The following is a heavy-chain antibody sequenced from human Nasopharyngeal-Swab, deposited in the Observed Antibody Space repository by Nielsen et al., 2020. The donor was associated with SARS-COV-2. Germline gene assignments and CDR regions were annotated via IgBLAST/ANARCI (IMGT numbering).Heavy chain of an antibody. V-gene: IGHV3-66*01. J-gene: IGHJ6*03. Sequence: GESLKISCAASGFTVTSNYMSWVRQAPGKGLEWVSIIYDGGSTYYADSVRGRFTISRDYSKNTLYLQMNSLRAEDTAVHYCAGDQLTAYGYYYYMDVWGRGTTVTVSS. CDR2: IYDGGST. CDR1: GFTVTSNY. D-gene: IGHD3-9*01. CDR3: AGDQLTAYGYYYYMDV.